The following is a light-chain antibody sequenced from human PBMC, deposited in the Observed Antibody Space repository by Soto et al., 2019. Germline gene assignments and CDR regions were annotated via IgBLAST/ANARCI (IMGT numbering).Light chain of an antibody. CDR3: QQYNSYWT. V-gene: IGKV1-16*01. J-gene: IGKJ1*01. CDR2: DAS. CDR1: QDITNY. Sequence: IQMTQSPLFLSASIGDRVTITCQASQDITNYLNWYQQKPGKAPKLLIYDASSLESGVPSRFSGSGSGTEFTLTISSLQPDDFATYYCQQYNSYWTFGQGTKVEIK.